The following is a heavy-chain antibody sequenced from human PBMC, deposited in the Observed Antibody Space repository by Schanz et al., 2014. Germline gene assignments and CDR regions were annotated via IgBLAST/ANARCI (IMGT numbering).Heavy chain of an antibody. Sequence: QVQLVQSGAEVKKPGASVKVSCKASGYTFTSHGISWVRQAPGQGLEWMGWITAYNGDTNYAQKFQGWVTMTRDTSISTAYMELSRLKSDDTAVYYCARAFGGYDTAGALDYWGQGTLVTVSS. CDR2: ITAYNGDT. CDR3: ARAFGGYDTAGALDY. D-gene: IGHD5-12*01. J-gene: IGHJ4*02. V-gene: IGHV1-18*01. CDR1: GYTFTSHG.